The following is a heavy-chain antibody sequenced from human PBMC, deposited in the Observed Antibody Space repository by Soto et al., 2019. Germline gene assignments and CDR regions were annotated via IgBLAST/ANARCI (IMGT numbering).Heavy chain of an antibody. CDR3: AKWTYYYGSGSYYIGRYYYYYMDV. CDR1: GFTFSSYA. CDR2: ISGSGGST. D-gene: IGHD3-10*01. V-gene: IGHV3-23*01. Sequence: GGSLRLCCAASGFTFSSYAMSWVRQAPGKGLEWVSAISGSGGSTYYADSVKGRFTISRDNSKNTLYLQMNSLRAEDTAVYYCAKWTYYYGSGSYYIGRYYYYYMDVWGKGTTVTVSS. J-gene: IGHJ6*03.